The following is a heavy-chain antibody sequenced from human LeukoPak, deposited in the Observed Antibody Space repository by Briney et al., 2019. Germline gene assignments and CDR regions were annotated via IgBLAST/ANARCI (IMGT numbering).Heavy chain of an antibody. Sequence: SETPSLTCTVSGGSISSYYWSWIRQPPGKGLEWIGYIYYSGSTNYNPSLKSRVTISVDTSKNQFSLKLSSVTAADTAVYYCAREIGMRYFDYWGQGTLVTVSS. CDR1: GGSISSYY. V-gene: IGHV4-59*01. J-gene: IGHJ4*02. CDR2: IYYSGST. D-gene: IGHD2-8*01. CDR3: AREIGMRYFDY.